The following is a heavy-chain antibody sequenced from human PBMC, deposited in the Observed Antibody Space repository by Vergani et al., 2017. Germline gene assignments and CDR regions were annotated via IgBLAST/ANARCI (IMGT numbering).Heavy chain of an antibody. CDR3: ARLWFGECFDY. J-gene: IGHJ4*02. D-gene: IGHD3-10*01. V-gene: IGHV4-39*07. CDR2: IYYSGST. CDR1: GGSISSSSYY. Sequence: QLQLQESGPGLVKPSETLSLTCTVSGGSISSSSYYWGWIRQPPGKGLEWIGSIYYSGSTYYNPSLKSRVTISVDTSKNQFSLKLSSVTAADTAVYYCARLWFGECFDYWGQGTLVTVSS.